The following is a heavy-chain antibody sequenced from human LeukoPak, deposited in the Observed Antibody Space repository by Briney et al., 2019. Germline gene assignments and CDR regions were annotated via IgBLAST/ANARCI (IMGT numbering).Heavy chain of an antibody. CDR2: ISYSGST. D-gene: IGHD3-22*01. CDR1: GGSISSNNHY. CDR3: ARPGYYYDSSGYYYRDY. J-gene: IGHJ4*02. Sequence: SETLSLTCTVSGGSISSNNHYCGWIRQPPGKGLEWIGSISYSGSTYYNPSLKSRVTISVDTSKNQFSLKLSSVTAADTAVYYCARPGYYYDSSGYYYRDYWGQGTLVTVSS. V-gene: IGHV4-39*01.